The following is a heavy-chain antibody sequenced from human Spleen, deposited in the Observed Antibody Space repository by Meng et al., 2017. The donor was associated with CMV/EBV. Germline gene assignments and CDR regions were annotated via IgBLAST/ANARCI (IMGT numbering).Heavy chain of an antibody. J-gene: IGHJ4*02. D-gene: IGHD4-17*01. Sequence: LKISCAASGFTFSSYGMHWVRQAPGKGLEWVAFIRYDGSNKYYADSVKGRFTISRDNSKNTLYLQMNSLRAEDTAVYYCAKDFGHATVTTGYWGQGTLVTVSS. CDR1: GFTFSSYG. V-gene: IGHV3-30*02. CDR2: IRYDGSNK. CDR3: AKDFGHATVTTGY.